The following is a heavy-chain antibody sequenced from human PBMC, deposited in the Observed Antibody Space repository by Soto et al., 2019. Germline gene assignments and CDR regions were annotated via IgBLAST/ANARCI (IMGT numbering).Heavy chain of an antibody. CDR1: GFTFSDYY. Sequence: QLQLVESGGGLVKPGGSLRLSCAAYGFTFSDYYMTWIRQAPGKGLEWLSYISSSGSDTKYADSVKGRFTISRDNPKNSLYLQINSLRAEDTAVYYRARRYSPIEYWGQGTLV. CDR3: ARRYSPIEY. CDR2: ISSSGSDT. J-gene: IGHJ4*02. D-gene: IGHD5-18*01. V-gene: IGHV3-11*05.